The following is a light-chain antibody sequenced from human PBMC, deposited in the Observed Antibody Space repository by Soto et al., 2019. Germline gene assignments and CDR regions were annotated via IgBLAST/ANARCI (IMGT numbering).Light chain of an antibody. Sequence: EIVLTQSPGTLSLAPGVRSTLSCRASQSVSSSYLAWYQQKPGQAPRLLIYGASTRATGIPVRFSGSGSGTEFTLTISSLQSEDFAVYYCHQYDDGPYTFGQGTKVDIK. J-gene: IGKJ2*01. CDR2: GAS. V-gene: IGKV3-15*01. CDR1: QSVSSSY. CDR3: HQYDDGPYT.